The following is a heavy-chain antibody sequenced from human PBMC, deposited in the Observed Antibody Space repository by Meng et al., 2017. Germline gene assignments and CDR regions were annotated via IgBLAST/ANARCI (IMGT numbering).Heavy chain of an antibody. D-gene: IGHD4-23*01. V-gene: IGHV3-74*01. Sequence: GESLKISCAASGFTFSSYWMHWVRQAPGKGLVWVSRINSDGSSTSYADSVKGLFTISRDNAKNTLYLKMNSLRAEDTAVYYCARFSYGGNSDYWGQGTLVTVSS. CDR2: INSDGSST. CDR1: GFTFSSYW. J-gene: IGHJ4*02. CDR3: ARFSYGGNSDY.